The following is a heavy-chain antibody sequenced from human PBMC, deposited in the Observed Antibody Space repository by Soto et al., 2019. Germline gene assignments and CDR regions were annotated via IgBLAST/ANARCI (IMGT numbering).Heavy chain of an antibody. V-gene: IGHV4-30-2*01. Sequence: KPSETLSLTCAVSGGSISSGGYSWSWIRQPPGKGLEWIGYIYHSGSTYYNPSLKSRVTISVDRSKNQFSLKLSSVTAADTAVYYCAREKLPNGNWFDPWGQGTLVTVSS. CDR1: GGSISSGGYS. D-gene: IGHD2-8*01. CDR2: IYHSGST. J-gene: IGHJ5*02. CDR3: AREKLPNGNWFDP.